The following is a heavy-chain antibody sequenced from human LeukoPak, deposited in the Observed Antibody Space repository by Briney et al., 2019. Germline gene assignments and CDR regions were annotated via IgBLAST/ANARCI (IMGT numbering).Heavy chain of an antibody. CDR2: ISVYNGDT. D-gene: IGHD3-3*01. CDR3: ARDRWVPGGRSGSVDY. Sequence: ASVKVSCKASGYTFTSHGISWVRQAPGQGLEWMGWISVYNGDTNYAQNLQGRATMTTDTSTSTAYMELRSLRSDDTAVYYCARDRWVPGGRSGSVDYWGQGTLVTVYS. CDR1: GYTFTSHG. V-gene: IGHV1-18*01. J-gene: IGHJ4*02.